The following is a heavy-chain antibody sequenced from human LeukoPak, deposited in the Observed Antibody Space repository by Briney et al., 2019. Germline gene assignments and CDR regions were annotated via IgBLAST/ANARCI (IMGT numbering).Heavy chain of an antibody. J-gene: IGHJ6*02. Sequence: ASVKVSCKASGYSFTDYYMHWVRQAPGQGLEWMGWINPNSGGTNYAKKFRGRITMTRDTSISTAYMELSSLRSDDTAVYYCASDSYDSSGYYGYYYGMDVWGQGITVTVSS. V-gene: IGHV1-2*02. D-gene: IGHD3-22*01. CDR3: ASDSYDSSGYYGYYYGMDV. CDR1: GYSFTDYY. CDR2: INPNSGGT.